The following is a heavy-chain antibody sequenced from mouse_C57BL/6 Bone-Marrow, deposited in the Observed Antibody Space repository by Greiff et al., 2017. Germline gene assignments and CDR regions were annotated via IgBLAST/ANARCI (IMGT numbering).Heavy chain of an antibody. CDR3: ARSGEYDGAWFAY. CDR1: GFNIKNTY. J-gene: IGHJ3*01. CDR2: IDPANGNT. Sequence: EVNLVESVAELVRPGASVKLSCTASGFNIKNTYMHWVKQRPEQGLAWIGRIDPANGNTKYAPKFPGKATITADTSSNTAYLQLSSLTSEDTAIYYCARSGEYDGAWFAYWGQGTLVTVSA. V-gene: IGHV14-3*01. D-gene: IGHD2-14*01.